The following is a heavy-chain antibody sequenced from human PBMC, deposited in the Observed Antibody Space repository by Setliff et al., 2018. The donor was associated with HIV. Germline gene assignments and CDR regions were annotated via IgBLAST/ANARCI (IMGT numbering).Heavy chain of an antibody. CDR3: AGSSRWGFIH. J-gene: IGHJ4*01. CDR2: INPARGA. V-gene: IGHV4-34*01. D-gene: IGHD3-22*01. CDR1: GGSFTSYS. Sequence: PSETLSLTCAVYGGSFTSYSWTWLRQSPGKALEWIGEINPARGAKYNSSLKSRVTIAAFSSKNQFSLTLASVTAVDTALYYCAGSSRWGFIHWGQGILVTVS.